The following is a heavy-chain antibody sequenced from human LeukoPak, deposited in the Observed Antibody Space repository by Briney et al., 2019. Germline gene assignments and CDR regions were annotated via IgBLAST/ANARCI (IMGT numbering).Heavy chain of an antibody. J-gene: IGHJ4*02. CDR3: ARRDYYGAGTSSPPSDY. Sequence: PGRSLRLSCAASGFTFSNYAMHWVRQAPGKGLEWVAVISNDGSNKYYAASVKGRFTISRDNSKNTLFLQINSLRADDTAIYYCARRDYYGAGTSSPPSDYWGEGTLVTVSS. V-gene: IGHV3-30-3*01. D-gene: IGHD3-10*01. CDR2: ISNDGSNK. CDR1: GFTFSNYA.